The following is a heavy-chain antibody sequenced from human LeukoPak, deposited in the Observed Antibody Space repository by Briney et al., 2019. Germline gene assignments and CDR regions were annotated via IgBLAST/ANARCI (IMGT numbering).Heavy chain of an antibody. V-gene: IGHV3-48*03. CDR3: ARESVASRRVEN. D-gene: IGHD6-6*01. CDR1: GFIFSDYE. J-gene: IGHJ4*02. CDR2: ISSLSNAI. Sequence: GGSLRLSCAASGFIFSDYEMNWFRQAPGEGLEWVSYISSLSNAIYYADSVKGRFTISRDNAKNSLYLQMNSLRVEDTALYYCARESVASRRVENWGQGTLVTVSS.